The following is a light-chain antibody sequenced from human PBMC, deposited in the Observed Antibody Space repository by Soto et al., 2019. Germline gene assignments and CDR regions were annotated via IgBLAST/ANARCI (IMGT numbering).Light chain of an antibody. CDR3: QTWGNGIRV. J-gene: IGLJ3*02. CDR1: SGHSTNA. V-gene: IGLV4-69*01. Sequence: QSVLTQSPSASASLGASVKLTCTLSSGHSTNAIAWHQQQPEKGPRYLMKLNSDGSHRKGDGIPDRFSGSSSGAERYLTISSLQPEDEADYYCQTWGNGIRVFGGGTKLTVL. CDR2: LNSDGSH.